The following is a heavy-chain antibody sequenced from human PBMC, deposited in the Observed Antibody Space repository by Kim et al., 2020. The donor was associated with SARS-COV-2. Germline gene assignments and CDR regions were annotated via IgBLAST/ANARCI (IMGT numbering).Heavy chain of an antibody. Sequence: YAVSVKSRITINPDTSQNQLSLQLNSVTPEDTAVYYCARALIRTGTTDYWGQGTLVTVSS. D-gene: IGHD1-7*01. V-gene: IGHV6-1*01. J-gene: IGHJ4*02. CDR3: ARALIRTGTTDY.